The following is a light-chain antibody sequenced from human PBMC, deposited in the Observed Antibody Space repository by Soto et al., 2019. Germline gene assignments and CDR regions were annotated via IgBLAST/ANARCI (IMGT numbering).Light chain of an antibody. CDR1: QTISSY. CDR2: DAS. Sequence: EIVLTQSPATLSLSPGERATLSCRASQTISSYLAWYQQKPGQAPRLLIYDASNRAAGIPARFSAFGSGTDFTLTISSLEPEDLAIYYCQQRTNCPLTFGGGTKVEIK. V-gene: IGKV3-11*01. J-gene: IGKJ4*01. CDR3: QQRTNCPLT.